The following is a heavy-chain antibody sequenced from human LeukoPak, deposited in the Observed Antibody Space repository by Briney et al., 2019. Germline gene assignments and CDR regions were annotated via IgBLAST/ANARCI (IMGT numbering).Heavy chain of an antibody. Sequence: PGGSLRLSCAASGFTFSSYAMSWVRQAPGKGLEWVSAISSSGDSTYYADSVKGRSTISRDKSKNTLYLQMNSLRVEDTAVYYCAKVQGGRYFFDYWGQGTLVTVSS. CDR2: ISSSGDST. V-gene: IGHV3-23*01. D-gene: IGHD1-26*01. J-gene: IGHJ4*02. CDR3: AKVQGGRYFFDY. CDR1: GFTFSSYA.